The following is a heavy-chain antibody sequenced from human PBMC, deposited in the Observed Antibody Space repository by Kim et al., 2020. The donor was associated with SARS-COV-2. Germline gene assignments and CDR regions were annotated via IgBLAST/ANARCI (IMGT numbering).Heavy chain of an antibody. Sequence: GGSLRLSCVASGFTFTNYAMSWVRQAPGKGLEWVSGISDSGSSAYYADSVEGRFTLSRDNSKSALYLQMNSLRADDTAIYYCVKALGSCRGVACYARIDSWGQGTLVNVSS. CDR1: GFTFTNYA. V-gene: IGHV3-23*01. CDR3: VKALGSCRGVACYARIDS. J-gene: IGHJ4*02. D-gene: IGHD2-15*01. CDR2: ISDSGSSA.